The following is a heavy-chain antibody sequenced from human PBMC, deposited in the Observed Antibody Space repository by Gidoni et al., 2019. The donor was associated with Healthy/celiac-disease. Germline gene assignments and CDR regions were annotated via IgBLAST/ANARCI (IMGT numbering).Heavy chain of an antibody. J-gene: IGHJ4*02. CDR1: GGSISSGGYY. Sequence: QVQLQESVPGLVKPSQTLSLTCTVSGGSISSGGYYWSWIRQHPGKGLEWIGYIYYSGSPYYNPSLKSRVTISVDTSKNQFSLKLNSVTAADTAVYYCARWYGGSGGPYFDYWGQGTLVTVSS. D-gene: IGHD1-26*01. V-gene: IGHV4-31*03. CDR3: ARWYGGSGGPYFDY. CDR2: IYYSGSP.